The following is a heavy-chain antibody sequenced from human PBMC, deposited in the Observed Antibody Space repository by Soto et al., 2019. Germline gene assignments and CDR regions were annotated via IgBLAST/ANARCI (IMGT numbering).Heavy chain of an antibody. CDR3: AKDRYEYSSSSDFDY. J-gene: IGHJ4*02. D-gene: IGHD6-6*01. CDR1: GFTFDDYA. Sequence: GGSLRLSCAASGFTFDDYAMHWVRQAPEKGLEWVSGISWNSGSIGYADSVKGRFTISRDNAKNSLYLQMNSLRAEDTALYYCAKDRYEYSSSSDFDYWGQGTLVTVSS. V-gene: IGHV3-9*01. CDR2: ISWNSGSI.